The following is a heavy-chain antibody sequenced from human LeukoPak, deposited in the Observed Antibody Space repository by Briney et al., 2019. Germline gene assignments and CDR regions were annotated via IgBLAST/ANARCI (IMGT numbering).Heavy chain of an antibody. CDR3: TIGGPGVAPDAFDI. CDR2: IKSKTDGGTT. Sequence: GGSLRLSCAASGFTYSNAWMSWVRQPPGKGLEWVGRIKSKTDGGTTDYAAPVKGRFTISRDDSKNTLYLQMNSLKTEDTALYYCTIGGPGVAPDAFDIWGQGTMVTVSS. V-gene: IGHV3-15*01. J-gene: IGHJ3*02. D-gene: IGHD3-3*01. CDR1: GFTYSNAW.